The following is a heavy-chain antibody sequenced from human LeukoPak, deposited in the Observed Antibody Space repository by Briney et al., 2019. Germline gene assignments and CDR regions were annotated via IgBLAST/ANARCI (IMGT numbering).Heavy chain of an antibody. J-gene: IGHJ4*02. D-gene: IGHD3-22*01. CDR3: ARERSASSGYYVYY. CDR2: IYSGGST. V-gene: IGHV3-53*04. Sequence: GGSLRLSCAASGFTVGSNYMSWVRQAPGKGLEWVSVIYSGGSTYYADSVKGRFTISRHNSKNTLYLQMNSLRAEDTAVYYCARERSASSGYYVYYWGQVTLVTVSS. CDR1: GFTVGSNY.